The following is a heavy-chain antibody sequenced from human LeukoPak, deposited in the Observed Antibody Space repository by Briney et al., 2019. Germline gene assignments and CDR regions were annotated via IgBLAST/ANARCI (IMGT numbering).Heavy chain of an antibody. CDR3: ARGAISRGKFDS. D-gene: IGHD3-9*01. CDR2: IYYSGST. Sequence: PSETLSLTCTVSGGSISSSSYYWGWIRQPPGKGLEWIGSIYYSGSTYYNPSLKSRVTISVDTSKNQFSLNLRSLTAADTAVYYCARGAISRGKFDSWGQGTLVTVSS. J-gene: IGHJ4*02. CDR1: GGSISSSSYY. V-gene: IGHV4-39*07.